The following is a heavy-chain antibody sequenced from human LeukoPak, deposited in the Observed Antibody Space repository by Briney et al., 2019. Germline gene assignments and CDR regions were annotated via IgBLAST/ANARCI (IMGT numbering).Heavy chain of an antibody. CDR3: ARGIVAVGNLDY. D-gene: IGHD6-13*01. Sequence: GRSLRLSCAASGFTFSSYTMNWVRQAPGRGLEWVSSISIGSSYIYYADSVRGRFTITRDNANNSLYLQMNSLRAEDPAVYYCARGIVAVGNLDYWGQGTLVTVS. J-gene: IGHJ4*02. CDR1: GFTFSSYT. V-gene: IGHV3-21*01. CDR2: ISIGSSYI.